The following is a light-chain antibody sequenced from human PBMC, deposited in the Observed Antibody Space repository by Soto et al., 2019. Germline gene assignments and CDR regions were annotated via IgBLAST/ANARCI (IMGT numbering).Light chain of an antibody. CDR3: SSYRGSSTTLV. CDR1: SSDVGGYNY. Sequence: QSVLTQPASVSGSPGQSITISCTGTSSDVGGYNYVSWYQQNPGKAPKLIIYGVSNRPSGVSDRFSGSKSGYTASLTVSGLQAEDEADYYCSSYRGSSTTLVFGGGTKLTVL. J-gene: IGLJ2*01. V-gene: IGLV2-14*01. CDR2: GVS.